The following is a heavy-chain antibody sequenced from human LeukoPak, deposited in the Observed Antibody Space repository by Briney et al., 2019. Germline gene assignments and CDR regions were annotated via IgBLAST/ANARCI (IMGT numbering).Heavy chain of an antibody. CDR3: ARDCMDYYNSYYYYGMDV. CDR1: GGSINSFY. CDR2: IYYTESS. J-gene: IGHJ6*02. V-gene: IGHV4-59*12. D-gene: IGHD3-22*01. Sequence: PSETLSLTCTVSGGSINSFYWTWIRQPPGKGLEWIGYIYYTESSYSNPSLKSRVTISVDTSKNQFSLKLSSVTAADTAVYYCARDCMDYYNSYYYYGMDVWGQGTTVTVSS.